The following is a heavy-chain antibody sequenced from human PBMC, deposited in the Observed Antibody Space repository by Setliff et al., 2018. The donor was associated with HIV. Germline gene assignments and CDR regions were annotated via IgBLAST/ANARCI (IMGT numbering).Heavy chain of an antibody. Sequence: GGSLRLSCAASGFNFYNYEMNWVRQAPGKGLEWIAYISSGGRTIDYADSVKDRFTIYRDNGKNSVYLQMNSLRVDDTAVYYCVRDLDGLYYMDVWGTGTTVTVSS. V-gene: IGHV3-48*03. D-gene: IGHD1-1*01. CDR1: GFNFYNYE. J-gene: IGHJ6*03. CDR3: VRDLDGLYYMDV. CDR2: ISSGGRTI.